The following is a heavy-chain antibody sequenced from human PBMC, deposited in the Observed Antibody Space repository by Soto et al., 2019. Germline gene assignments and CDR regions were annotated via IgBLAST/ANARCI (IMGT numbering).Heavy chain of an antibody. V-gene: IGHV1-3*01. CDR3: ASTFTVPAAIGY. Sequence: QVQLVQSGAEVKKPGASVKVSCKASGYTFTSYAMHWVRQAPGQRLEWMGWINAGSGNTKYSQKFQGRVTITRDTSASTAYMELSSLRSEDTAVYYCASTFTVPAAIGYGGQGTLVTVSS. J-gene: IGHJ4*02. D-gene: IGHD2-2*02. CDR1: GYTFTSYA. CDR2: INAGSGNT.